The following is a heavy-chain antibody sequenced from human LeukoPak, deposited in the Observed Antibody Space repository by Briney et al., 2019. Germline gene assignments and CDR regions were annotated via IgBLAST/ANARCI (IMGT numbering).Heavy chain of an antibody. CDR3: ARQEHGYSYGWFDY. CDR2: ISSSSTI. D-gene: IGHD5-18*01. Sequence: GGSLRLSCAASGFTFSSYSMNWVRQAPGKGLEWVSYISSSSTIYYADSVKGRFTTSRDNAKNSLYLQMNSLRDEDTAVYYCARQEHGYSYGWFDYWGQGTLVTVSS. V-gene: IGHV3-48*02. J-gene: IGHJ4*02. CDR1: GFTFSSYS.